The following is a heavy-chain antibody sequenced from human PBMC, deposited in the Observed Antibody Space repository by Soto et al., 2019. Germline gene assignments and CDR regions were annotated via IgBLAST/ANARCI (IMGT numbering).Heavy chain of an antibody. CDR2: IIPIFGTA. V-gene: IGHV1-69*13. J-gene: IGHJ6*02. Sequence: SVKVSCKASGGTFSSYAISWVRQAPGQGLEWMGGIIPIFGTANYAQKFQGRVTITADESTSTAYMELSSPRSEDTAVYYCASSGIAAAQDYYYYYYGMDVWGQGTTVTVSS. D-gene: IGHD6-13*01. CDR3: ASSGIAAAQDYYYYYYGMDV. CDR1: GGTFSSYA.